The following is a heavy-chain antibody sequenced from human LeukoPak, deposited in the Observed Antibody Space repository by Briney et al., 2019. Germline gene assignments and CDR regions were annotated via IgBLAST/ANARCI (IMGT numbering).Heavy chain of an antibody. CDR1: GFTFSSYA. Sequence: PGGSLRLSCAASGFTFSSYAMSWVRQAPGKGLEWVSAISGSGGGTYYADSVKGRFTISRDNSKNTLYLQMNSLRAEDTAVYYCAKASSSWLGHGAFDIWGQGTMVTVSS. D-gene: IGHD6-13*01. J-gene: IGHJ3*02. CDR2: ISGSGGGT. CDR3: AKASSSWLGHGAFDI. V-gene: IGHV3-23*01.